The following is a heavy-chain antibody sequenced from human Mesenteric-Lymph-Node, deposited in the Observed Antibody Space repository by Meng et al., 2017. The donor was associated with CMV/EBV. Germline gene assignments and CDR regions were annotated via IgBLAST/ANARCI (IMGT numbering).Heavy chain of an antibody. V-gene: IGHV1-2*02. J-gene: IGHJ3*02. CDR3: ARGDYYDSSASGAFDI. Sequence: ASVKVSCKASGYTFTGYYMHWVRQAPGQGLEWMGWINPNSGGTNYAQKFQGRVTMTRDTSISTAYMELSRLRSDDTAVYYCARGDYYDSSASGAFDIWGQGTMVTVSS. CDR1: GYTFTGYY. D-gene: IGHD3-22*01. CDR2: INPNSGGT.